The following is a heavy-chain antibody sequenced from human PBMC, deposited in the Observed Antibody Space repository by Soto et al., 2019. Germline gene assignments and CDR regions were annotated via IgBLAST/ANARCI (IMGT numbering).Heavy chain of an antibody. CDR1: GFTFSSYA. D-gene: IGHD3-3*01. Sequence: EVQLLESGGGLVQPGGSLRLSCAASGFTFSSYAMSWVRQAPGKGLEWVSAISGSGGSTYYADSVKGRFTISRDNSKNTLYLQMNSLRAEDTAVYYCAKVDRFLEWVTSDAFDIWGQGTMVTVSS. V-gene: IGHV3-23*01. CDR3: AKVDRFLEWVTSDAFDI. CDR2: ISGSGGST. J-gene: IGHJ3*02.